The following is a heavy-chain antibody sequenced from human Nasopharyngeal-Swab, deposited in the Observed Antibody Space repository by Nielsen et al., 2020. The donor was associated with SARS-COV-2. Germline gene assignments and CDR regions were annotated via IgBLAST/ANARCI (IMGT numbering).Heavy chain of an antibody. V-gene: IGHV2-5*02. D-gene: IGHD4-17*01. CDR3: AHRLTTVTTSSFDP. Sequence: SGPTLVKPTQTLTLTCTFSGFSLSTSGVGVGWIRQPPGKALEWLALIYWDDDKRYSPSLKSRLTITKDTSKNQVVLTMTNMDPVDTATYYCAHRLTTVTTSSFDPRGQGTLVTVSS. J-gene: IGHJ5*02. CDR1: GFSLSTSGVG. CDR2: IYWDDDK.